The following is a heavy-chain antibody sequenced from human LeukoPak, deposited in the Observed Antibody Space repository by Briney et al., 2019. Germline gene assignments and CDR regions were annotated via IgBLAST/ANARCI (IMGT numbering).Heavy chain of an antibody. CDR2: VHYSGST. D-gene: IGHD3-3*01. CDR1: GASISNSAYY. V-gene: IGHV4-39*01. CDR3: ARLFFVIDT. Sequence: PSETLSLTCTVSGASISNSAYYWLCIRQPPGEGLECIGTVHYSGSTFYNPSLKSRVNISVDTSKNQFSLQLSSVTAADTAVYYCARLFFVIDTWGQGTLVTVSS. J-gene: IGHJ5*02.